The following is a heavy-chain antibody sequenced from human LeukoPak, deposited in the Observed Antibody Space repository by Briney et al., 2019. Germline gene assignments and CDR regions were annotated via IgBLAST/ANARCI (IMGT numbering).Heavy chain of an antibody. CDR3: ARENRIAAAGPHHDAFDI. Sequence: SETLSLTCTVSGGSISSSSYYCGWIRQHPGKGLEWNGSIYYSGSTYYNPSLKSRVTISVDTSKNQFSLKLSSVTAADTAVYYCARENRIAAAGPHHDAFDIWGQGTVVTVSS. CDR1: GGSISSSSYY. V-gene: IGHV4-39*07. CDR2: IYYSGST. D-gene: IGHD6-13*01. J-gene: IGHJ3*02.